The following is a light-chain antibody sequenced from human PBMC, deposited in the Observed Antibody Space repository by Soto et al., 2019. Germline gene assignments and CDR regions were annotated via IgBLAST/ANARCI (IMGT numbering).Light chain of an antibody. CDR2: GAS. CDR1: QSVSSK. Sequence: EIGMTQSPATLSVSPGERATLSCRASQSVSSKLAWYQQKPGQSPRLLIYGASTRATGIPARFSGSGSGTEFTLTISSLQSEDFAVYYCQQYNNWPPLTFGGGTKVEIK. V-gene: IGKV3-15*01. J-gene: IGKJ4*01. CDR3: QQYNNWPPLT.